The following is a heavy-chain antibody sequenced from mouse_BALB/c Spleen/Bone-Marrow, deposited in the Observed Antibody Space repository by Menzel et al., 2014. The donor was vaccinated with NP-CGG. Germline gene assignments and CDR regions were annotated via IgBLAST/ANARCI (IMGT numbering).Heavy chain of an antibody. CDR3: ASYYYGSSLSAY. D-gene: IGHD1-1*01. CDR2: IDPANGNT. V-gene: IGHV14-3*02. Sequence: VTLKESGAELVKPGASVKLSCTASGFNIKDTYMHWVKQRPEQGLEWIGRIDPANGNTKYDPKFQGKATITADTSSNTAYLQLSSLTSEDTAVYYCASYYYGSSLSAYWGQGTLVTVSA. J-gene: IGHJ3*01. CDR1: GFNIKDTY.